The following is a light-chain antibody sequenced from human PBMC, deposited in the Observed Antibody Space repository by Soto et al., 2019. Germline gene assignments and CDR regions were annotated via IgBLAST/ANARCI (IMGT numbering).Light chain of an antibody. Sequence: QSVLTQPASVSGSPGQSITISCTGTSSYIGHYDYVSWYQQHPGKAPKLMIYHVTYRPSGVSNRYSGSKSVNSASLTISGLQADDEADYYCCSLTTSHTYVFGSGTKVTVL. V-gene: IGLV2-14*03. CDR3: CSLTTSHTYV. CDR2: HVT. J-gene: IGLJ1*01. CDR1: SSYIGHYDY.